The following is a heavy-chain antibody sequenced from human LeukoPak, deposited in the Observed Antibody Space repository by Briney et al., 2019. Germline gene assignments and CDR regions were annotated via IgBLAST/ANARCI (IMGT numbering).Heavy chain of an antibody. J-gene: IGHJ4*02. CDR2: INPNSGGT. CDR3: ARWGPGVVPAAIPPAYYFDY. Sequence: ASVKVSCKASGYIFTDYYMHWVRQAPGQGLEWMGWINPNSGGTNYAQKSQGRVTMTRDTSISAAYMELSRLRSDDTAVYYCARWGPGVVPAAIPPAYYFDYWGQGTLVTVSS. V-gene: IGHV1-2*02. D-gene: IGHD2-2*01. CDR1: GYIFTDYY.